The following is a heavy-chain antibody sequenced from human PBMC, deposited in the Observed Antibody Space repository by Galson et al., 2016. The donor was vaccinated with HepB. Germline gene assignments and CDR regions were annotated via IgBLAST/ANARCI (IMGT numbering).Heavy chain of an antibody. CDR2: IYYSGTT. J-gene: IGHJ2*01. CDR1: GGSISRTY. D-gene: IGHD1-1*01. V-gene: IGHV4-59*01. CDR3: ARDGGASGWFFDL. Sequence: SETLSLTCTVSGGSISRTYWSWIRQPPGKGLEWIGYIYYSGTTNYNSSLKSRVTISLGTSKHRLSLELSSVTAADTAVYYLARDGGASGWFFDLWGRGTLVTVSS.